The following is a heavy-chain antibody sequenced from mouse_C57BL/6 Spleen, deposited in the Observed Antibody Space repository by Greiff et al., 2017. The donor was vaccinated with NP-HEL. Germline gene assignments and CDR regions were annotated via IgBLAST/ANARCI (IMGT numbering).Heavy chain of an antibody. J-gene: IGHJ3*01. Sequence: EVQLVESGGGLVKPGGSLKLSCAASGFTFSDYGMHWVRQAPEKGLEWVAYISSGSRTIYYADTGKGRFTISRDNAKNTLFLQMTSLRSEDTAMYYCARQDYGSSYDLFAYWGQGTLVTVSA. CDR2: ISSGSRTI. V-gene: IGHV5-17*01. CDR3: ARQDYGSSYDLFAY. D-gene: IGHD1-1*01. CDR1: GFTFSDYG.